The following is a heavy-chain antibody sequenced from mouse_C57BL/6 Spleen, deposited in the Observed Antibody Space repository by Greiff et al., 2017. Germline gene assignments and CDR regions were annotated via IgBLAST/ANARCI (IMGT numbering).Heavy chain of an antibody. J-gene: IGHJ4*01. CDR2: ISYDGSN. CDR3: AREDWYTPLAMDY. Sequence: VQLKESGPGLVKPSQSLSLTCSVTGYSITSGYYWNWIRQFPGNKLEWMGYISYDGSNNYNPSLKNRISITRDTSKNQFFLKLNSVTTEDTATYYCAREDWYTPLAMDYWGQGTSVTVSS. D-gene: IGHD1-1*02. V-gene: IGHV3-6*01. CDR1: GYSITSGYY.